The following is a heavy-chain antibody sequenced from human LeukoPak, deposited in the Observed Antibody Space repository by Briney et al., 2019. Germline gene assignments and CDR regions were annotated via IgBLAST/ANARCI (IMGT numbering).Heavy chain of an antibody. Sequence: ASVKVSCKASGYTFTSYGISWVRQAPGQGLERMGWISAYNGNTNYAQKLQGRVTMTTDTSTSTAYMELRSLRSDDTAVYYCARVDIVVVPAAPFDYWGQGTLVTVSS. CDR2: ISAYNGNT. D-gene: IGHD2-2*03. J-gene: IGHJ4*02. V-gene: IGHV1-18*01. CDR1: GYTFTSYG. CDR3: ARVDIVVVPAAPFDY.